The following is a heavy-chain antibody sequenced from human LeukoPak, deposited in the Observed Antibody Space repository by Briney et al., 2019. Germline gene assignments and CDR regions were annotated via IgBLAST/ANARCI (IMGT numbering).Heavy chain of an antibody. V-gene: IGHV3-48*04. CDR3: ARDEPKYSGSYLPFDY. CDR1: GFTFSSYS. J-gene: IGHJ4*02. CDR2: ISSSSSTI. Sequence: GGSLRLSCAASGFTFSSYSMNWVRQAPGKGLEWVSYISSSSSTIYYADSVKGRFTISRDNAKNSLYLQMNSLRAKDTAVYYCARDEPKYSGSYLPFDYWGQGTLVTVSS. D-gene: IGHD1-26*01.